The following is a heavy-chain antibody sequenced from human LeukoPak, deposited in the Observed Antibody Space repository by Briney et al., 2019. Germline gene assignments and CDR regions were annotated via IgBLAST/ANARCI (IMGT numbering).Heavy chain of an antibody. J-gene: IGHJ4*02. CDR1: GGTFSSYA. V-gene: IGHV1-46*01. CDR3: ARDARTSYDSSGYYFDY. Sequence: ASVKVSCKASGGTFSSYAISWVRQAPGQGLEWMGIINPSGGSTSYAQKFQGRVTMTRDTSTSTVYMELSSLRSEDTAVYYCARDARTSYDSSGYYFDYWGQGTLVTVSS. D-gene: IGHD3-22*01. CDR2: INPSGGST.